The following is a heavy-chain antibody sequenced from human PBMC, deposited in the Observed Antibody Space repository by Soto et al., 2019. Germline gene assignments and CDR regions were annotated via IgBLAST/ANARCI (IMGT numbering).Heavy chain of an antibody. J-gene: IGHJ4*02. V-gene: IGHV3-23*01. CDR3: AKFGMATTKRSPPCSFDY. CDR2: ISGSGGFT. CDR1: GFTFTNYA. D-gene: IGHD1-1*01. Sequence: GGSLRLSCAAAGFTFTNYALSWVRQAPGKGLEWVSTISGSGGFTYYADSVKGRFTISRDNSKNTFYLQMNSLRAEDTAVYYCAKFGMATTKRSPPCSFDYWGQGTLVTVSS.